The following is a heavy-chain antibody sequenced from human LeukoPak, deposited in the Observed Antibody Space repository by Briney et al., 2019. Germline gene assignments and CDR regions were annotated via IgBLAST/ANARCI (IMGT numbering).Heavy chain of an antibody. J-gene: IGHJ3*02. CDR2: INPNSGGT. V-gene: IGHV1-2*02. D-gene: IGHD1-1*01. CDR3: VLERRGAVLGAFDI. Sequence: ASVKVSCKASGYTFTGYYMHWVRQAPGQGVEWMGWINPNSGGTNYAQKFQGRVTMTTDTSISTAYMELSRLRSDDTAGYYCVLERRGAVLGAFDIWGQGTMVTVSS. CDR1: GYTFTGYY.